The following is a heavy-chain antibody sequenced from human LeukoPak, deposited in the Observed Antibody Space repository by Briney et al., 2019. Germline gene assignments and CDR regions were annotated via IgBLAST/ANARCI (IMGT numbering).Heavy chain of an antibody. D-gene: IGHD2-15*01. CDR1: GYTFTSYG. CDR2: ISAYNGNT. V-gene: IGHV1-18*01. Sequence: ASVKVSCKASGYTFTSYGISWVRQAPGQGLEWMGWISAYNGNTNYVQKVQGRVIMTRDTSTSTAYMDVRSLRSDDTAVYYCARLVCSSSSCWDSAAFDIWAKGQWAPSLQ. J-gene: IGHJ3*02. CDR3: ARLVCSSSSCWDSAAFDI.